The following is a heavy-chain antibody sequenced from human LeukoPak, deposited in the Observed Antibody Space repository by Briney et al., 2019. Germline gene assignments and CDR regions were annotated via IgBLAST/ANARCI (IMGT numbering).Heavy chain of an antibody. CDR2: IYYSGST. V-gene: IGHV4-39*01. J-gene: IGHJ5*02. Sequence: PSETLSLTCTVSGGSISSSSYYWGWIRQPPGKGLEWIGSIYYSGSTYYNPSLKRRVTISVDTSKNQFSLKLSSVTAADTAVYYCARYDSFNWFDPWGQGTLVTVSS. CDR3: ARYDSFNWFDP. CDR1: GGSISSSSYY. D-gene: IGHD3-9*01.